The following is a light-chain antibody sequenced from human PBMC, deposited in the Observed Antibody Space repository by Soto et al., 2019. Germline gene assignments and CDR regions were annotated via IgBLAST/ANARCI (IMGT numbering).Light chain of an antibody. V-gene: IGKV3-15*01. CDR2: EAS. Sequence: EIVITQSPATLSVSPGERATLSSRASHRVSSYLAWYQQKPDQAPRLLIYEASTRATGIPARFSGSGSGTEFTLTISSLQSEDFAVYYCQQYNNWPLTFGAGTKVDIK. CDR1: HRVSSY. CDR3: QQYNNWPLT. J-gene: IGKJ4*01.